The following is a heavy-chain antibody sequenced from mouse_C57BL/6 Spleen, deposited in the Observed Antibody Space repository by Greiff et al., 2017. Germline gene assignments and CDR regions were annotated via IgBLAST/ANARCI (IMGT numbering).Heavy chain of an antibody. CDR3: ARGATVVRGYFDY. CDR2: INPNNGGT. V-gene: IGHV1-26*01. Sequence: EVQLQQSGPELVKPGASVKISCKASGYTFTDYYMNWVKQSHGKSLEWIGDINPNNGGTSYNQKFKGKATLTVDKSSSTAYMELRSLTSEDSAVYYCARGATVVRGYFDYWGQGTTLTVSS. D-gene: IGHD1-1*01. CDR1: GYTFTDYY. J-gene: IGHJ2*01.